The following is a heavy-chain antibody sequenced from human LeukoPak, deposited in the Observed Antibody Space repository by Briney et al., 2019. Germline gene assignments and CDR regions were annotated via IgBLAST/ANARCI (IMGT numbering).Heavy chain of an antibody. CDR2: INPNSGGT. CDR1: GYTFTGHY. Sequence: GASVKVSCKASGYTFTGHYIHWVRQAPGQGVEWMGWINPNSGGTKFPQRFQGRVTMTSDTSINTAYMELSSLTSDDTAVYYCARIIAAAAHFDYWGQGTLVTVSS. D-gene: IGHD6-13*01. V-gene: IGHV1-2*02. CDR3: ARIIAAAAHFDY. J-gene: IGHJ4*02.